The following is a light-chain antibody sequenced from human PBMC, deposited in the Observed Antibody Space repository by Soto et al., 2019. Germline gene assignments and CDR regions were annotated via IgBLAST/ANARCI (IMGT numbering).Light chain of an antibody. V-gene: IGLV2-14*01. CDR3: SSYTNCKTRACV. J-gene: IGLJ1*01. CDR2: EVS. CDR1: NSDVGGYNY. Sequence: QSVLTQPASVSGSPGQSITISCTGTNSDVGGYNYVSWYQQHPGNAPKVLIYEVSNRPSGVSNRFSGSKSGNTASLTISGLQAEDEADYYCSSYTNCKTRACVFGTGTK.